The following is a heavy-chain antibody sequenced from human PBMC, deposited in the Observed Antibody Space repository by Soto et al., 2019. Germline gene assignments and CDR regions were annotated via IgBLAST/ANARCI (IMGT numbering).Heavy chain of an antibody. D-gene: IGHD3-22*01. CDR3: ARGYYYDSSGYYFKYNWFDP. CDR1: GGSFSGYY. J-gene: IGHJ5*02. CDR2: INHSGST. V-gene: IGHV4-34*01. Sequence: SEALSLTCAVYGGSFSGYYWSWIRQPPGKGLEWIGEINHSGSTNYNPSLKSRVTISVDTSKNQFSLKLSSVTAADTAVYYCARGYYYDSSGYYFKYNWFDPWGQGTLVTVSS.